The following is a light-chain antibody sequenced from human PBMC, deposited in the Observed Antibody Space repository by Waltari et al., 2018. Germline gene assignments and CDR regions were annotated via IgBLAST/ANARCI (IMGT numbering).Light chain of an antibody. V-gene: IGLV1-44*01. CDR2: SDH. CDR1: SSNIGKNS. J-gene: IGLJ3*02. Sequence: QSVLTQPPSASGTPGQSVTMSCSGSSSNIGKNSVNWYQQVPGTAPKLLIYSDHQRPSGGPGRFFGYKSDTSASLAISGLQSDDEADYDCATWDDSLKGWVFGGGTKLTVL. CDR3: ATWDDSLKGWV.